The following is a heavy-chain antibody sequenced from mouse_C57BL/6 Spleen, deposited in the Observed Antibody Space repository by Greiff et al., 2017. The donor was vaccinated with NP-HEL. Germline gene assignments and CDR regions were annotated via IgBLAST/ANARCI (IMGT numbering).Heavy chain of an antibody. CDR3: ARRGAYYGSSYGAMDY. J-gene: IGHJ4*01. CDR1: GYAFSSYW. D-gene: IGHD1-1*01. CDR2: IYPGDGDT. V-gene: IGHV1-80*01. Sequence: VQLQQSGAELVKPGASVKISCKASGYAFSSYWMTWVKQRPGKGLEWIGQIYPGDGDTNYNGKFKGKATLTADKSSSTAYMQLSSLTSEDSAVYFCARRGAYYGSSYGAMDYWGQGTSVTVSS.